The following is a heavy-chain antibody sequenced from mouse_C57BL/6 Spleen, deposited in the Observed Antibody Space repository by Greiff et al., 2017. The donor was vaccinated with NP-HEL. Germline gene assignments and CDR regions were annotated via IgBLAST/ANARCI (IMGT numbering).Heavy chain of an antibody. CDR1: GFTFSDYG. V-gene: IGHV5-17*01. D-gene: IGHD2-3*01. CDR2: ISSGSSNI. CDR3: ARPTDGYYEGYFDV. Sequence: EVHLVESGGGLVKPGGSLKLSCAASGFTFSDYGMHWVRQAPEKGLEWVAYISSGSSNIYYADTVKGRFTISRDNAKNTLFLQMTSLRSEATAMYYCARPTDGYYEGYFDVWGTGTTVTVSS. J-gene: IGHJ1*03.